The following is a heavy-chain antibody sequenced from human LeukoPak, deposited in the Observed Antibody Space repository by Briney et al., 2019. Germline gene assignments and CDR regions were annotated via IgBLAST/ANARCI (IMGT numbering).Heavy chain of an antibody. CDR2: IWYDGSKK. Sequence: GGSVRLSCAASGFTFSSYGMHWVRQAPGKGLEGVAGIWYDGSKKYYADSVKGRFTISRDNSKNTLYLQMDSLRAEDTAVYFCTRYNTGSVDYWGQGTLVTVSS. CDR3: TRYNTGSVDY. D-gene: IGHD2-8*02. V-gene: IGHV3-33*01. J-gene: IGHJ4*02. CDR1: GFTFSSYG.